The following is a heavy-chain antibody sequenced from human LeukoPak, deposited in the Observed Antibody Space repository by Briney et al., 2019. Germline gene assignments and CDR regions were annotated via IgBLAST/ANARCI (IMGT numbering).Heavy chain of an antibody. CDR1: GGSISTSNYY. J-gene: IGHJ2*01. V-gene: IGHV4-39*07. Sequence: SETLSLTCTVSGGSISTSNYYWGWIRQPPGKGLEWIGNIFYSGSTYYNPSLKSRVTISVDTSKNQFSLKLSSVTAADTAVYYCARDVGGYSYGYRPTELYWYFDLWGRGTRVTVSS. CDR3: ARDVGGYSYGYRPTELYWYFDL. D-gene: IGHD5-18*01. CDR2: IFYSGST.